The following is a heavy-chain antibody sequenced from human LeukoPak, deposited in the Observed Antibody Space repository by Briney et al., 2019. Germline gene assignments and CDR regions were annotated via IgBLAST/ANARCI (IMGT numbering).Heavy chain of an antibody. D-gene: IGHD3-10*01. CDR1: GGSISSYH. J-gene: IGHJ4*02. CDR2: IYTSGST. CDR3: ARVTTMVRGVIKRGRGNFDY. V-gene: IGHV4-4*07. Sequence: SETLSLTCTVSGGSISSYHWSWIRQPAGKGLEWIGRIYTSGSTNYNPSLKSRVTMSVDTSKNQFSLKLSSVTAADTAVYYCARVTTMVRGVIKRGRGNFDYWGQGTLVTVSS.